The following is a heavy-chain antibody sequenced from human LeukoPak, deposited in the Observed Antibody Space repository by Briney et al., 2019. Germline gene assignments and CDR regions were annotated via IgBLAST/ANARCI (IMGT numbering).Heavy chain of an antibody. CDR2: ISGSGGGT. V-gene: IGHV3-23*01. Sequence: GGSLRLSCAASGFTFSDYALSWVRQAPGKGLEWVSAISGSGGGTYYAESLKGRVTISRDNSKNTVFLQMKSLRAEDTAEYYCAKECDEGFDSWGQGTLVTVSS. CDR1: GFTFSDYA. J-gene: IGHJ4*02. CDR3: AKECDEGFDS.